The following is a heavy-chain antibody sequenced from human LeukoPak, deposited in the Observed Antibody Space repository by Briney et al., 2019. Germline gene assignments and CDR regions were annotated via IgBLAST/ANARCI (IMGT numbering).Heavy chain of an antibody. V-gene: IGHV5-51*01. CDR3: ARLDGDTAIGDIDY. J-gene: IGHJ4*02. Sequence: GESLKISYNAGGYSFTGYWIGWLRQMPAKDLQWMGIIYPGDSDTRYSPSFQGQVTISADKSITTSYLQWSSLKASDSAMYYCARLDGDTAIGDIDYWGQGTLVAVPS. CDR2: IYPGDSDT. CDR1: GYSFTGYW. D-gene: IGHD5-18*01.